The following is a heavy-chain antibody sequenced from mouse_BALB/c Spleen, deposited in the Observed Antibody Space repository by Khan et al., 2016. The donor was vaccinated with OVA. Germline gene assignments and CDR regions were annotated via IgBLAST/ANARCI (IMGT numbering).Heavy chain of an antibody. CDR2: ISYSGST. CDR3: AGTSYYGNYYFDD. V-gene: IGHV3-8*02. J-gene: IGHJ2*01. Sequence: EVQLQESGPSLVKPSQTLSLTCSVTGDSITSGYWNWIRKFPGNKLEYMGYISYSGSTYYNPSLKSRISIIRDTSKNQHYLQLNSMTTEDSATYYCAGTSYYGNYYFDDWGQGTTLTVSS. D-gene: IGHD2-10*01. CDR1: GDSITSGY.